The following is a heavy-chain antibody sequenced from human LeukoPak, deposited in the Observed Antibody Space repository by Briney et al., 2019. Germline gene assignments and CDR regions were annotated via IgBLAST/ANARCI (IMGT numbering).Heavy chain of an antibody. J-gene: IGHJ6*02. V-gene: IGHV3-53*01. CDR3: AREQSTSGMDV. CDR2: IYSGGST. D-gene: IGHD5-24*01. CDR1: GFTVSSNY. Sequence: PGGSLRLSCAASGFTVSSNYMSWVRQAPGKGLEWVSVIYSGGSTYYADSVKGRFTISRDNSKNTLYLQMNSLRAEDTAVDYGAREQSTSGMDVWGQGTTVTVSS.